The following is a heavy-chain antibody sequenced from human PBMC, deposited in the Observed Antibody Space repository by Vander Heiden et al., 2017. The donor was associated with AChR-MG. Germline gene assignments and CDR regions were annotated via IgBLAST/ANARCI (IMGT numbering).Heavy chain of an antibody. V-gene: IGHV1-58*01. J-gene: IGHJ4*02. CDR2: IVVGSGNT. CDR3: AAGGDDYGDYVGHY. Sequence: QMQLVQPGPAGKKPGTSGKVSCKASGFTFTSSAGQWVRQARGQRLEWIGWIVVGSGNTNYAQKFQERVTITRDMSTSTAYMELSSLRSEDTAVYYCAAGGDDYGDYVGHYWGQGTLVTVSS. D-gene: IGHD4-17*01. CDR1: GFTFTSSA.